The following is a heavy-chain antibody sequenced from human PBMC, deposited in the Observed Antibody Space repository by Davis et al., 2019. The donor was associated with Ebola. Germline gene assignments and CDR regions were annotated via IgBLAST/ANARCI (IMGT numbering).Heavy chain of an antibody. CDR3: ARGSDYDFWSGPSMDV. J-gene: IGHJ6*02. D-gene: IGHD3-3*01. Sequence: MPSETLSLTCTVSGGSISTYYWSWIRQPPGKGLEWIGYIYYSGSTNYNPSLKSRVTISVDTSKNQFSLNLNSVTAADTAVYYCARGSDYDFWSGPSMDVWGQGTTVTVFS. CDR1: GGSISTYY. V-gene: IGHV4-59*08. CDR2: IYYSGST.